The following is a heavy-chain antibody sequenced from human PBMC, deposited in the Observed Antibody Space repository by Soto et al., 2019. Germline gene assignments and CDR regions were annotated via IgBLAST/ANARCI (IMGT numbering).Heavy chain of an antibody. V-gene: IGHV4-34*01. CDR3: ARGPMVDVWFGELSLLIEY. D-gene: IGHD3-10*01. CDR1: CGSFSGYY. CDR2: INHSGST. J-gene: IGHJ4*02. Sequence: SETLSLTCAVYCGSFSGYYWSCIRQPPWKGLEWIVEINHSGSTNYNPSLKSRVNISVDTSKNQFSLKLSSVTAADTAVYYCARGPMVDVWFGELSLLIEYWGQGTLVTVSS.